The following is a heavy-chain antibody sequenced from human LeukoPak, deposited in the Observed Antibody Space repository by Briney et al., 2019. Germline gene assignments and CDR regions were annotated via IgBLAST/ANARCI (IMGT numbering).Heavy chain of an antibody. CDR1: RFTFSSYA. CDR3: ATDPQITNWYDYFDF. Sequence: GGSLRLSCAASRFTFSSYAMSWVRQAPGKGLEWVSGISSSGGSTYYADSVKGWFTISRDNSRNTLYLHMNSLRAEDTAVYYCATDPQITNWYDYFDFWGQGTLVTVSS. D-gene: IGHD1-1*01. V-gene: IGHV3-23*01. CDR2: ISSSGGST. J-gene: IGHJ4*02.